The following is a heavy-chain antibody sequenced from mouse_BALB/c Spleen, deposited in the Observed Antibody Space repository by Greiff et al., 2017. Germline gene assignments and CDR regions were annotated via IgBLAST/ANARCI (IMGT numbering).Heavy chain of an antibody. Sequence: QVQLQQSGPGLVAPSQSLSITCTVSGFSLTSYGVHWVRQPPGKGLEWLGVIWAGGSTNYNSALMSRLSISKDNSKSQVFLKMNSLQTDDTAMYYCARERYDYDPFAYWGQGTLVTVSA. CDR3: ARERYDYDPFAY. V-gene: IGHV2-9*02. D-gene: IGHD2-4*01. CDR1: GFSLTSYG. J-gene: IGHJ3*01. CDR2: IWAGGST.